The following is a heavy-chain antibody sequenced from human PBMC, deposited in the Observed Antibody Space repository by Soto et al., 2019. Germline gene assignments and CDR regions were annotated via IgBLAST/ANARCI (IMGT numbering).Heavy chain of an antibody. CDR3: AGYCSSSICPEAHYFALEV. D-gene: IGHD2-2*01. V-gene: IGHV4-59*01. CDR1: AGSIYTYC. Sequence: PQKLSLTCSVSAGSIYTYCCNWNRQSLGKGIEWIGYISQGGSTNYNPSFKRRVPISVNTAKKQVSLKLSSVSAQDTARYFCAGYCSSSICPEAHYFALEVWGQGSTVT. J-gene: IGHJ6*02. CDR2: ISQGGST.